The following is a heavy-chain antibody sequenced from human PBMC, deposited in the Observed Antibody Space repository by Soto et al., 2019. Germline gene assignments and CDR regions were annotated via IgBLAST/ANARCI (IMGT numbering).Heavy chain of an antibody. Sequence: QVQLQESGPGLVKPSQTLSLTCTVSGGSISSGDYYWSWIRQPPGKGLEWIGYIYYSGSTYYNPSLMSRVTIAVDTCKNQFSLKLSSVTAADTAVYYCARAVEMATSLAYYFDYWGQGTLVTVSS. CDR3: ARAVEMATSLAYYFDY. CDR1: GGSISSGDYY. D-gene: IGHD5-12*01. J-gene: IGHJ4*02. V-gene: IGHV4-30-4*01. CDR2: IYYSGST.